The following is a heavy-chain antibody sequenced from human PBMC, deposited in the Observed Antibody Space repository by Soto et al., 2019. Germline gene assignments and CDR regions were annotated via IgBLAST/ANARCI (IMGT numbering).Heavy chain of an antibody. Sequence: PWGSLRLSCAASGLAVRSNFMSCVRHAPGMGLEWVSLLYSCGTTSYADSVKDRFTISRDISKNTVYLQANRLRAEDTAVYYCVGYISGCPYWGQGTLVTVSS. CDR1: GLAVRSNF. D-gene: IGHD1-26*01. CDR3: VGYISGCPY. CDR2: LYSCGTT. J-gene: IGHJ4*02. V-gene: IGHV3-66*01.